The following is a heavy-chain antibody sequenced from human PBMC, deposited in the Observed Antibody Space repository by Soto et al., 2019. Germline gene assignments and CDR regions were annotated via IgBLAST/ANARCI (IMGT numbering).Heavy chain of an antibody. CDR2: ISSSSSTI. J-gene: IGHJ6*03. Sequence: GGSLRLSCAASGFTFSSYSMNWVRQAPGKGLEWVSYISSSSSTIYYVGSVKGRFTISRDNAKNSLYLQMNSLRAEDTAVYYCARDLADTAMVRSYYMDVWGKGTTVTVSS. V-gene: IGHV3-48*01. CDR1: GFTFSSYS. CDR3: ARDLADTAMVRSYYMDV. D-gene: IGHD5-18*01.